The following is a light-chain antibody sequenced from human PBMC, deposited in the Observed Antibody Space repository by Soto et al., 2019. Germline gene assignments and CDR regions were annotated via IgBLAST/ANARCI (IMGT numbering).Light chain of an antibody. CDR2: DAS. J-gene: IGKJ1*01. CDR3: QQYNSYSEA. Sequence: DIQMTQSPSTLSASVGDTVTITCRASQRISGWLAWHQQKPGKAPKLLIYDASSLESGVPSRFSGSGSGTEFTLTISSLQPDDFATYYCQQYNSYSEAFGQGTKVDIK. V-gene: IGKV1-5*01. CDR1: QRISGW.